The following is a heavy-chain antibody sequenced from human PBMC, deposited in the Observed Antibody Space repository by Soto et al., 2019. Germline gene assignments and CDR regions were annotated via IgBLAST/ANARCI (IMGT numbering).Heavy chain of an antibody. CDR2: IYYSGST. D-gene: IGHD3-10*01. CDR3: ARDLGAKYYYGSGSYSDAFDI. J-gene: IGHJ3*02. V-gene: IGHV4-31*03. Sequence: QVQLQESGPGLVKPSQTLSLTCTVSGGSISSGGYYWSWIRQHPGKGLEWIGYIYYSGSTYYNPSLKSRVTISVDTSKNQFSLKLSSVTAADTAGYYCARDLGAKYYYGSGSYSDAFDIWGQGTMVTVSS. CDR1: GGSISSGGYY.